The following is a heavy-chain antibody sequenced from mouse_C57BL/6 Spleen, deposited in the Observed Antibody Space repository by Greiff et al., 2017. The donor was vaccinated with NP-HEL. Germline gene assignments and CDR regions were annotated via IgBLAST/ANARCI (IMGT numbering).Heavy chain of an antibody. Sequence: EVKLMESGPVLVKPGASVKMSCKASGYTFTDYYMNWVKQSHGKSLEWIGVINPYNGGTSYNQKFKGKATLTVDKSSSTAYMELNSLTSEDSAVYYCARRVGLAYYAMDYWGQGTSVTVSS. CDR2: INPYNGGT. CDR1: GYTFTDYY. D-gene: IGHD1-3*01. V-gene: IGHV1-19*01. J-gene: IGHJ4*01. CDR3: ARRVGLAYYAMDY.